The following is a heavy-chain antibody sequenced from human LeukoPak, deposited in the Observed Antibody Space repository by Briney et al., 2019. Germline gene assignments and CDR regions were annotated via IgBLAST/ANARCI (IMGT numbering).Heavy chain of an antibody. Sequence: PSETLSLTCTVSGGSVSSYYWSWIRQPPGKGLEWIGYIYYSGSTNYNPSLKSRVTISVDTSKNQFSLKLNSITTADTAVYYCARVRLSGTYLDAFDIWGQETMVTVSS. J-gene: IGHJ3*02. CDR2: IYYSGST. CDR1: GGSVSSYY. CDR3: ARVRLSGTYLDAFDI. D-gene: IGHD1-26*01. V-gene: IGHV4-59*02.